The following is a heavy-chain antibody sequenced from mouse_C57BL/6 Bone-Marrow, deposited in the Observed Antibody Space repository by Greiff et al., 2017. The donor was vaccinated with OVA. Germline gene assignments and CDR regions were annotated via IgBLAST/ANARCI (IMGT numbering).Heavy chain of an antibody. D-gene: IGHD1-1*01. CDR2: FYPGSGSI. Sequence: QVQLKESGAELVKPGASVKLSCKASGYTFTEYTIHWVKQRSGQGLEWIGWFYPGSGSIKYNEKFKDKATLTADKSSSTVYMELSRLTSEDSAVYFCARHDYYYGSSYWYFDVWGTGTTVTVSS. CDR1: GYTFTEYT. V-gene: IGHV1-62-2*01. CDR3: ARHDYYYGSSYWYFDV. J-gene: IGHJ1*03.